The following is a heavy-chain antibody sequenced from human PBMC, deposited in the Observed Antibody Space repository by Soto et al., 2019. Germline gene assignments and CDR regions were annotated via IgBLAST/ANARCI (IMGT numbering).Heavy chain of an antibody. CDR1: GFTFSSYA. CDR2: ISGSGGST. V-gene: IGHV3-23*01. CDR3: AKADKRVVPAAVIDY. J-gene: IGHJ4*02. Sequence: PGGSLRLSCAASGFTFSSYAMSWVRQAPGKGLEWVSAISGSGGSTYYADSVKGRFTISRDNSENTLYLQMNSLRAEDTAVYYCAKADKRVVPAAVIDYWGQGTLVTVSS. D-gene: IGHD2-2*01.